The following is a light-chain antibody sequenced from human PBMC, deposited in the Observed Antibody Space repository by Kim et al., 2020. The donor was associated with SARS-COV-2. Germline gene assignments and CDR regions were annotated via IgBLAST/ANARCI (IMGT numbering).Light chain of an antibody. Sequence: ASLEATVTIPGRTTQSISSHLNWDQQKTGRAPKLLISAASTLQGGGPSRVSGSGSETDFTLTISRLQPEDFATYFCQQSYITPFTFGPGTKVDIK. CDR3: QQSYITPFT. CDR1: QSISSH. CDR2: AAS. V-gene: IGKV1-39*01. J-gene: IGKJ3*01.